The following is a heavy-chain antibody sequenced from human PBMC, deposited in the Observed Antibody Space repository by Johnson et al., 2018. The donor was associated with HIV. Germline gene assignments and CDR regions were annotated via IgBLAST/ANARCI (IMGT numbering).Heavy chain of an antibody. V-gene: IGHV3-20*04. J-gene: IGHJ3*02. CDR2: INWNGGTT. D-gene: IGHD6-6*01. CDR1: GFTFDDYG. Sequence: VQLVESGGGVVRTGGSLRLSCAASGFTFDDYGMNWVRQGPGKGLEWVSGINWNGGTTGYVDSVKGRFTISRDNAKNSMYLQMNSLRAEDTAFYYCARVTGGYYSSSFGNAFDIWGQGTMVTVSS. CDR3: ARVTGGYYSSSFGNAFDI.